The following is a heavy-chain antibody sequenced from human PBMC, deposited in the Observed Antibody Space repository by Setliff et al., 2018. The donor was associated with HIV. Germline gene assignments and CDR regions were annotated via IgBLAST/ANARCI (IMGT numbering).Heavy chain of an antibody. CDR3: ARYDYGDFDY. CDR2: INHSGST. Sequence: SETLSLTCAVFGGSFSGYYWSWIRQPPGKGPEWIGEINHSGSTDYNPSLKSRVTISVDTSKNQFSLNLSSVTAADTAVYYCARYDYGDFDYWGQGTPVTVSS. CDR1: GGSFSGYY. D-gene: IGHD4-17*01. V-gene: IGHV4-34*01. J-gene: IGHJ4*02.